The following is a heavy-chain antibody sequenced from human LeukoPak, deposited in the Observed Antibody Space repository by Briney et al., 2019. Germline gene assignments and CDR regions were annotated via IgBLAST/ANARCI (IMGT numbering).Heavy chain of an antibody. J-gene: IGHJ3*02. V-gene: IGHV1-2*06. CDR2: INPNSGAT. CDR1: GYTFTGYY. CDR3: VRDGRADCDAFDT. D-gene: IGHD2-21*02. Sequence: ASVKVSCKASGYTFTGYYMHWVRQAPGQGLEWMERINPNSGATNYAQKFQGRVTMTRDTSINTAYMDLSSLRSDDTAIYYCVRDGRADCDAFDTWGQGTMVTVSS.